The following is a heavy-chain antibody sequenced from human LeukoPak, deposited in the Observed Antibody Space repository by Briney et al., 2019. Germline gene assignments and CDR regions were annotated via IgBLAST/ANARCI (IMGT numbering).Heavy chain of an antibody. J-gene: IGHJ4*02. Sequence: ASVKVSCKASGYTFRIHYMHWVRQAPGQGLEWMGIINPSGGSTTYAQKFQGRLTMTSDTSSSTVYMELSSLRSDDTAVYYCARVEGYRTGYSFDYWGQETLVTVST. CDR1: GYTFRIHY. V-gene: IGHV1-46*01. CDR3: ARVEGYRTGYSFDY. CDR2: INPSGGST. D-gene: IGHD3/OR15-3a*01.